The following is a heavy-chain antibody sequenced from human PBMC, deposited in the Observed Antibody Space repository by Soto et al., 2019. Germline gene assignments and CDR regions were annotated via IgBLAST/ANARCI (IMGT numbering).Heavy chain of an antibody. CDR3: VRDSPIGSGFSGHDDIDS. V-gene: IGHV1-69*08. Sequence: QVQLVQSGAEVKKPGSSVKVSCKASGGTFSNHIITWVRQAPGQGPEWMGRIIPMLEITNYAQKFQGRVPITAHKSPATANMEVNSLRSEDTAVYYCVRDSPIGSGFSGHDDIDSWGQGTLVTVSS. CDR2: IIPMLEIT. CDR1: GGTFSNHI. J-gene: IGHJ4*02. D-gene: IGHD5-12*01.